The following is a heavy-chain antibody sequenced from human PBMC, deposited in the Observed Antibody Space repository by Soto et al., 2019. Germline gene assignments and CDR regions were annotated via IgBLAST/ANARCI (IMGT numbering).Heavy chain of an antibody. CDR3: ARYFRGSGRYFFDH. Sequence: GGSLRLSCAASGFTFSYYDMHWVRQAPGKGLEWVANINQDGSGTYYVDSVKGRFTISRDNAKNSLYLQMNSLRAEDTAVYYCARYFRGSGRYFFDHWGQGTLVTVSS. CDR1: GFTFSYYD. J-gene: IGHJ4*02. D-gene: IGHD6-19*01. V-gene: IGHV3-7*03. CDR2: INQDGSGT.